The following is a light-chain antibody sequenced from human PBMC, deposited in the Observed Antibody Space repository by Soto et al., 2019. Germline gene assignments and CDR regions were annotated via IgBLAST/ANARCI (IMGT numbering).Light chain of an antibody. CDR1: QNIYYN. CDR2: RAS. Sequence: ILMTQSPATVSVSPGESATLSCRASQNIYYNVAWYQHRPGQAPRLLIYRASTSAPGVPARFSGSGCGTEFTLTISSLQPEDFTVYSCLQYHKLWAFGQGTKVEI. CDR3: LQYHKLWA. V-gene: IGKV3-15*01. J-gene: IGKJ1*01.